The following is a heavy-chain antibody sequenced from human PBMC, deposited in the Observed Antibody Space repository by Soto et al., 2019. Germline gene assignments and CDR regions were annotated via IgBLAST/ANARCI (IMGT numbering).Heavy chain of an antibody. CDR1: GFTFRSYS. V-gene: IGHV3-48*01. Sequence: LSLTCAASGFTFRSYSMNWVRQAPGKGLEWVSYISSSSSTIYYADSVKGRFTISRDNAKNSLYLQMNSLRAEDTAVYYCARHGYSSSWSTGGAFDIWGQGTMVTVSS. CDR2: ISSSSSTI. D-gene: IGHD6-13*01. CDR3: ARHGYSSSWSTGGAFDI. J-gene: IGHJ3*02.